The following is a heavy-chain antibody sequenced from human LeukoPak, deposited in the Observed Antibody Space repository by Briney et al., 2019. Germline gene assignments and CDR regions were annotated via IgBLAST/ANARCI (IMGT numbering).Heavy chain of an antibody. CDR3: AKAYCGGDCQEYFQH. CDR2: ITSSSSYI. CDR1: GFTFSHYS. V-gene: IGHV3-21*01. J-gene: IGHJ1*01. D-gene: IGHD2-21*02. Sequence: GGSLRLSCAASGFTFSHYSMNWVRQAPGKGLEWVSSITSSSSYIYYADPVKGRFTISRDNAKNSLYLQMNSLRAEDTAVYYCAKAYCGGDCQEYFQHWGQGTLVTVSS.